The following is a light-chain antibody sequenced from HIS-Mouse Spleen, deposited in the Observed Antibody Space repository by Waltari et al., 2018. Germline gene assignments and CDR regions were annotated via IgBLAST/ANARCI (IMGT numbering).Light chain of an antibody. J-gene: IGLJ2*01. Sequence: QSVLTQPPSASGTPGQRVTISCSGSSSNIGSNYVYWYQQLPGTAPKLLIYRNNQRHSGVRDRFSGTKSGTSDSLAVSGLRSEDEADYYCAAWDDSLSGPVFGGGTKLTVL. CDR2: RNN. V-gene: IGLV1-47*01. CDR1: SSNIGSNY. CDR3: AAWDDSLSGPV.